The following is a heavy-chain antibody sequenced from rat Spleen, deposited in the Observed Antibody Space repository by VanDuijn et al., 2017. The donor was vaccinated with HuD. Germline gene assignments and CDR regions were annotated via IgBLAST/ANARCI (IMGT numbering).Heavy chain of an antibody. D-gene: IGHD4-3*01. V-gene: IGHV2-43*01. J-gene: IGHJ4*01. CDR3: ARHLREASGVMDV. CDR1: GFSLTSYH. Sequence: QVQLKESGPGLVQPSQTLSLTCTVSGFSLTSYHVSWVRQPPGKGLEWMGVIWTGGSTAYNSLLKSRLSISRDTSKSQVFLKMNSLQPEDTGIYYCARHLREASGVMDVWGQGASVTVSS. CDR2: IWTGGST.